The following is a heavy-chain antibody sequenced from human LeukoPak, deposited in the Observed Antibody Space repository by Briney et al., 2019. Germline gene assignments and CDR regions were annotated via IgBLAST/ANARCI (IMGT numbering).Heavy chain of an antibody. CDR2: IVVGSGNT. Sequence: GASVKVSCKASGFTFTSSAMQWVRQARGQRLEWIGWIVVGSGNTNYAQKFQERVTITRDMSTSTAYMELSSLRSEDTAVYYCAAIYCGSGSYDAFDIWGQGTMVTVSS. CDR1: GFTFTSSA. J-gene: IGHJ3*02. D-gene: IGHD3-10*01. V-gene: IGHV1-58*02. CDR3: AAIYCGSGSYDAFDI.